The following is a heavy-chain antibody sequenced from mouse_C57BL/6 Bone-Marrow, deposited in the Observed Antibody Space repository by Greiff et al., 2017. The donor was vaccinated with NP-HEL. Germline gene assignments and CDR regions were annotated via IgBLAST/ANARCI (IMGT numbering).Heavy chain of an antibody. CDR3: ARERGGNYVWYFDV. D-gene: IGHD2-1*01. CDR2: IYYSGTI. Sequence: DVKLQESGPGLVKPSQTVFLTCTVTGISITTGNYRWSWIRQFPGNKLEWIGYIYYSGTITYNPSLTSRTTITRDTPKNQFFLEMNSLTAEDTATYYCARERGGNYVWYFDVWGTGTTVTVSS. J-gene: IGHJ1*03. CDR1: GISITTGNYR. V-gene: IGHV3-5*01.